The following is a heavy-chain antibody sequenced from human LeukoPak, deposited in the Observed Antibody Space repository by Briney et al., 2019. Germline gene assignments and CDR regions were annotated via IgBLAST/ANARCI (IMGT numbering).Heavy chain of an antibody. V-gene: IGHV1-2*02. Sequence: ASVKVAFKASGYTFTAYYMQSVPRDPGQGLEWMGWINPNSGGTNYAQKFQGRVNMTRDTSISTAYMELSRLRSDDTAVYYCARGSGWYFWGQGTLVTVSS. CDR3: ARGSGWYF. CDR2: INPNSGGT. J-gene: IGHJ4*02. D-gene: IGHD6-19*01. CDR1: GYTFTAYY.